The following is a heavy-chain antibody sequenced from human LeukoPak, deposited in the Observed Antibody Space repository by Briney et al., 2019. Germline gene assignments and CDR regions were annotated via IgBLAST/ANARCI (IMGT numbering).Heavy chain of an antibody. CDR3: ATDPHSDFWTGYYWDS. CDR1: GGTLSEYG. Sequence: ASVKVSCKASGGTLSEYGISWLRQAPGQGLEWMGRIIPIFGPALYAPQFKGRVTITADTSTETAYVEVTSLISEDTAVYFCATDPHSDFWTGYYWDSWGQGTLVTVSS. CDR2: IIPIFGPA. V-gene: IGHV1-69*06. J-gene: IGHJ4*02. D-gene: IGHD3/OR15-3a*01.